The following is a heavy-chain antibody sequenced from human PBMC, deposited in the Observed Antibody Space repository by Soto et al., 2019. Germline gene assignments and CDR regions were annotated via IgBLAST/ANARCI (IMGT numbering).Heavy chain of an antibody. Sequence: SETLSLTCTVSGGSISGGGYYWSWIRQHPGKGLEWIGYIYYSGSTYYNPSLKSRVTISVDTSKSQFSLKLSSVTAADTAVYYCASMGRVEGYCSGGSCRDYWGQGTLVTVSS. CDR2: IYYSGST. D-gene: IGHD2-15*01. V-gene: IGHV4-31*03. J-gene: IGHJ4*02. CDR3: ASMGRVEGYCSGGSCRDY. CDR1: GGSISGGGYY.